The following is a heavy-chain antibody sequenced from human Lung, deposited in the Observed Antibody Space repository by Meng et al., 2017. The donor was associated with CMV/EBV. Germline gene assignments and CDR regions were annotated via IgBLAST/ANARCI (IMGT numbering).Heavy chain of an antibody. CDR1: GFTFSTAW. CDR2: IKSKTDGGTT. Sequence: GEXXKIPCAASGFTFSTAWMSWVRQAPGKGLEWVGRIKSKTDGGTTDYAAPVKGRFTMSRDDLRNTLYLQMNSLKTDDTGVYYCTTGRRFDYWGQGTLVTVSS. V-gene: IGHV3-15*01. CDR3: TTGRRFDY. J-gene: IGHJ4*02.